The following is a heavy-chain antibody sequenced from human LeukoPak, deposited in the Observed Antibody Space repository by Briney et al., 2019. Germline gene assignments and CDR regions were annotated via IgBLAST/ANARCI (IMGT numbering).Heavy chain of an antibody. Sequence: SQTLSLTCTVSGGSISSGDYYWSRIRQPPGKGLEWIGYIYYSGSTYYNPSLKSRVTISVDTSKNQFSLKLSSVTAADTAVYYCARDPSYYYDSSGYYWGPSAFDIWGQGTMVTVSS. CDR1: GGSISSGDYY. CDR3: ARDPSYYYDSSGYYWGPSAFDI. CDR2: IYYSGST. J-gene: IGHJ3*02. V-gene: IGHV4-30-4*01. D-gene: IGHD3-22*01.